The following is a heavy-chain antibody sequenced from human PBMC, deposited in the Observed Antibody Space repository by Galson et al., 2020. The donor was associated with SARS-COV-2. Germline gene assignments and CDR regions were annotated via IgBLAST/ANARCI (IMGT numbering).Heavy chain of an antibody. CDR1: GYTFTTYG. D-gene: IGHD6-13*01. J-gene: IGHJ4*02. CDR2: ISAYNGNT. Sequence: GESLKISCKASGYTFTTYGISWVRQAPGQGLEWMGWISAYNGNTNYAQNFQGRVTMTTDTSTRTAYMELRSLRSDDKAVYYCARDASGAAGSVFDYWGQGTLVTVSS. V-gene: IGHV1-18*01. CDR3: ARDASGAAGSVFDY.